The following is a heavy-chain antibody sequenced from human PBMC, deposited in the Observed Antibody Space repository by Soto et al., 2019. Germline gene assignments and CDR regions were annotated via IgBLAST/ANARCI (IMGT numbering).Heavy chain of an antibody. CDR3: ARHGYNYGGGYFDY. J-gene: IGHJ4*02. CDR2: IYSGGST. V-gene: IGHV3-66*04. CDR1: GVTVSSNY. Sequence: EVQLVESGGGLVQPGGSQRLSCAASGVTVSSNYMSWVRQAPGKGLEWVSVIYSGGSTYYADSVKGRFTISRDNSKNTPYLQMNSLRAEDTAVYYCARHGYNYGGGYFDYWGQGTLVTVSS. D-gene: IGHD5-18*01.